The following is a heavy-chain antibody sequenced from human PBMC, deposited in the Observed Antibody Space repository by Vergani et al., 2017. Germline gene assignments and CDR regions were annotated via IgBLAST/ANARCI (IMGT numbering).Heavy chain of an antibody. Sequence: QVQLVQSGAEVKKPGASVKVSCKASGYTFTGYYMHWVRQAPGQGLEGMGWINPNSGGTNYAQKFQGRVTMTRDTSISTAYMELSRLRSDDTDVYYCARVGQEYDYGSGSYLGAFDIWGQGTMVTVSS. J-gene: IGHJ3*02. V-gene: IGHV1-2*02. D-gene: IGHD3-10*01. CDR3: ARVGQEYDYGSGSYLGAFDI. CDR1: GYTFTGYY. CDR2: INPNSGGT.